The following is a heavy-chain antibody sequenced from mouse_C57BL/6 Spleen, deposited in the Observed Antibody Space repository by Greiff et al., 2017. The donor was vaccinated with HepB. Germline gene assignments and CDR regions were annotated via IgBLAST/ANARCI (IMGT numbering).Heavy chain of an antibody. CDR3: AGHGDYDPAWFAY. J-gene: IGHJ3*01. D-gene: IGHD2-4*01. CDR2: ISSGGSYT. V-gene: IGHV5-6*01. CDR1: GFTFSSYG. Sequence: EVKLQESGGDLVKPGGSLKLSCAASGFTFSSYGMSWVRQTPDKRLEWVATISSGGSYTYYPDSVKGRFTISRDNAKNTLYLQMSSLKSEDTAMYYCAGHGDYDPAWFAYWGQGTLVTVSA.